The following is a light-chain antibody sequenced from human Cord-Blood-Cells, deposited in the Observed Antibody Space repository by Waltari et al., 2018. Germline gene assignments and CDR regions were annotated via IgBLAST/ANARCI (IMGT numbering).Light chain of an antibody. CDR3: QQYNNWPPSYT. Sequence: GERATLSCRASQSVSSNLAWYQQKPGQAPRLLIYGASTRATGIPARFSGSGSGTEFTLTISSLQSEDFAVYYCQQYNNWPPSYTFGQGTKLEIK. J-gene: IGKJ2*01. CDR2: GAS. V-gene: IGKV3-15*01. CDR1: QSVSSN.